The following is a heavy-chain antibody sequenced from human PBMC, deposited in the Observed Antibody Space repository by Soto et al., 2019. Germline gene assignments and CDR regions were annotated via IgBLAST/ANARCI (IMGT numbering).Heavy chain of an antibody. Sequence: SETLSLTCTVSGGSISGNNYYWGWIRQSPGKRLEWIGNIDNSGSTYYNPSFKSRVTISVDTSKNQFSLKLSSVTAADTAVFYCARLVCSGGFGYPLYSFDYWSQGTLDTVSS. CDR1: GGSISGNNYY. CDR2: IDNSGST. J-gene: IGHJ4*02. CDR3: ARLVCSGGFGYPLYSFDY. V-gene: IGHV4-39*01. D-gene: IGHD2-15*01.